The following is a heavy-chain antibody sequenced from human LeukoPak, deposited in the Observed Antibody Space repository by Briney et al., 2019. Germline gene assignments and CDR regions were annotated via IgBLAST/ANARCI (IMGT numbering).Heavy chain of an antibody. J-gene: IGHJ5*02. V-gene: IGHV4-4*07. CDR3: ARDEGSSSSLNWFDP. CDR2: IYTSGST. Sequence: SETLSLTCTVSGDSISTYYWSWIRQPAGKGLEWIGRIYTSGSTNYNPSLKSRVTMSVDTSKNQFSLKLSSVTAADTAVYYCARDEGSSSSLNWFDPWGQGTLVTVSS. D-gene: IGHD6-6*01. CDR1: GDSISTYY.